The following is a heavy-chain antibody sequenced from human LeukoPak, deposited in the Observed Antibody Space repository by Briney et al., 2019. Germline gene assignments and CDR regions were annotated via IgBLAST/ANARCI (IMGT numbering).Heavy chain of an antibody. CDR3: AKSLVPTRRGEVS. CDR1: GFTFSAYA. V-gene: IGHV3-23*01. J-gene: IGHJ5*02. CDR2: IRSNGGST. Sequence: QPGGSLRLSCAASGFTFSAYAMTWVRQAPGEGLEWVSSIRSNGGSTYYADSVKGRFTISRDNSQNTVYLQMNSLRSEDTAVYYCAKSLVPTRRGEVSWGQGTLVTVSS. D-gene: IGHD3-16*01.